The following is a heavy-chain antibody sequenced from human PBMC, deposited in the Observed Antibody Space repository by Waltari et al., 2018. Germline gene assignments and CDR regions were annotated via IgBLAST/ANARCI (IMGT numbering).Heavy chain of an antibody. J-gene: IGHJ4*02. Sequence: QVLLVQSGAEVKKPGASVKVSCKASGYIFTNYDLHWVRQAPGQGPEWMGWVNPDTGYANYAHNFRGRVTMTWDTSINTAFMDLSGLKSDDTAVYYCARDRTTMAARPGDYWGQGTLVTVSS. CDR2: VNPDTGYA. D-gene: IGHD6-6*01. CDR1: GYIFTNYD. V-gene: IGHV1-2*02. CDR3: ARDRTTMAARPGDY.